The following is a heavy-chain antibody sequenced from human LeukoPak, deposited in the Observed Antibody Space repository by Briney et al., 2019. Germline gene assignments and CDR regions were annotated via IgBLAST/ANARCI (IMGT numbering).Heavy chain of an antibody. J-gene: IGHJ4*02. V-gene: IGHV1-24*01. CDR3: ATYLMDYYDSSGYYSY. D-gene: IGHD3-22*01. CDR1: GYTLTELS. Sequence: ASVTVSCKVSGYTLTELSMHWVRQAPGKGLEWMGGFDPEDGETIYAQKFQGRVTMTEDTSTDTAYMEPSSLRSEDTAVYYCATYLMDYYDSSGYYSYWGQGTLVTVSS. CDR2: FDPEDGET.